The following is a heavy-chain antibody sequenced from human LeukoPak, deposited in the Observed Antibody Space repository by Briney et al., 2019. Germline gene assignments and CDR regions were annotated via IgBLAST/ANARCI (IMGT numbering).Heavy chain of an antibody. CDR2: IYTSGST. CDR1: GGSISSYY. D-gene: IGHD4-23*01. J-gene: IGHJ6*03. Sequence: SETLSLTCTVSGGSISSYYWSWIRQPAGKGLEWIGRIYTSGSTNYNPSLKSRVTMSVDTSKNQFSLKLSSVTAADTAVYYCASSPNSRTPYYYYYYMDVWGKGTTVTVSS. V-gene: IGHV4-4*07. CDR3: ASSPNSRTPYYYYYYMDV.